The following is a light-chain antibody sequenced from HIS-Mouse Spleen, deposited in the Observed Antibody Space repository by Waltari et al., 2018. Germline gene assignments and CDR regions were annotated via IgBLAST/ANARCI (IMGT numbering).Light chain of an antibody. CDR1: ALPKKY. Sequence: SYELTQPPSVSVSPGQTARITCSGDALPKKYAYWYQQKSGQAPVLVIYEDSKRPSGSPGRLSGSSSGTMATLTISGAQVEDEADDYCYSTDSSGNHRVFGGGTKLTVL. V-gene: IGLV3-10*01. CDR2: EDS. CDR3: YSTDSSGNHRV. J-gene: IGLJ2*01.